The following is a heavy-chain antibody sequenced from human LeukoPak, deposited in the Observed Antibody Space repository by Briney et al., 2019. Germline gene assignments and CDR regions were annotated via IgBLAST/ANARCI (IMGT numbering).Heavy chain of an antibody. Sequence: GGSLRLSCAASGFTFSSYSMNWVRQAPGKGLEWVSSISSSSSYIYYADSVKGRFTISRDNAKNSLYLQMNSLRAEDTAVYYCARGTYYYGSGSYYNGWFDPWGQGTLVTVSS. CDR1: GFTFSSYS. J-gene: IGHJ5*02. V-gene: IGHV3-21*01. CDR2: ISSSSSYI. CDR3: ARGTYYYGSGSYYNGWFDP. D-gene: IGHD3-10*01.